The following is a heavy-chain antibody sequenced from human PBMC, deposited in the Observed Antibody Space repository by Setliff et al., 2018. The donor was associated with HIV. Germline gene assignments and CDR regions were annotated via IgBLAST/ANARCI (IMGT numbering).Heavy chain of an antibody. CDR2: ISGNNRIT. CDR1: GYKFNIFG. CDR3: ARRADWFDL. J-gene: IGHJ5*02. V-gene: IGHV1-18*01. Sequence: ASVKVSCKTSGYKFNIFGVSWVRQAPGQGLEWMGWISGNNRITYYAQNFQSRVTMTKDTSTGIAYLELRSLRPDDTALYFCARRADWFDLWGQGTLVTVSS.